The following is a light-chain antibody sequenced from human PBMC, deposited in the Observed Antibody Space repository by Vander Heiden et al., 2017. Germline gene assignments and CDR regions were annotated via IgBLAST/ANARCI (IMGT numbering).Light chain of an antibody. J-gene: IGKJ4*01. V-gene: IGKV3-20*01. CDR3: QQYGTSPIT. Sequence: ELVLTQSPGTLSLSPGERATLSCRASRSVSSSYLTWYQQKPGQAPRLLIYGSSSRATGIPDRFSGSGSGTDFTFTISRLEPEDFAVYYCQQYGTSPITFGGGTKVEIK. CDR1: RSVSSSY. CDR2: GSS.